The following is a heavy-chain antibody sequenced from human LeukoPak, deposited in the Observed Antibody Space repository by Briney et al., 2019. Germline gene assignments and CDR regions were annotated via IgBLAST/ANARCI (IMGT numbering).Heavy chain of an antibody. CDR1: GFTFNTYS. CDR2: IDSSGGYM. V-gene: IGHV3-21*01. D-gene: IGHD3-16*01. CDR3: ASGAPYPY. J-gene: IGHJ4*02. Sequence: GGSLRLSCEASGFTFNTYSMNWARQAPGKGLEWVSSIDSSGGYMFYADSVKGRFTISRDNSKNTLYLRMNSLRAEDTAVYYCASGAPYPYWGQGTLVTVSS.